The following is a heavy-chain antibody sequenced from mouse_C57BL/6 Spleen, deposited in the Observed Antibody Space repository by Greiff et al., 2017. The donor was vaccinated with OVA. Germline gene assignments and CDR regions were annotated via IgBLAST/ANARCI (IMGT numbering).Heavy chain of an antibody. CDR3: AREEYYGSSYWWYFDV. Sequence: SGAELVRPGASVKLSCKASGYTFTDYYINWVKQRPGQGLEWIARIYPGSGNTYYNEKFKGKATLTAEKSSSTAYMQLSSLTSEDSAVYFCAREEYYGSSYWWYFDVWGTGTTVTVSS. CDR1: GYTFTDYY. CDR2: IYPGSGNT. J-gene: IGHJ1*03. V-gene: IGHV1-76*01. D-gene: IGHD1-1*01.